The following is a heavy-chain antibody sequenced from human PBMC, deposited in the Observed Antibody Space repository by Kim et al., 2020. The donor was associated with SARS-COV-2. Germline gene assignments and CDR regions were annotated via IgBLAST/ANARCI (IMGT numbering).Heavy chain of an antibody. V-gene: IGHV3-73*01. D-gene: IGHD4-17*01. CDR1: GFTFSASA. CDR2: IRSKPNNYAT. Sequence: GGSLRLSCAASGFTFSASAMHWVRQASGKGLEWVGRIRSKPNNYATSYAASVTFRFTISRDDSTNTVYLQMDSLKTADTAVYFCSRHSGKHGDRGFDNWG. CDR3: SRHSGKHGDRGFDN. J-gene: IGHJ4*01.